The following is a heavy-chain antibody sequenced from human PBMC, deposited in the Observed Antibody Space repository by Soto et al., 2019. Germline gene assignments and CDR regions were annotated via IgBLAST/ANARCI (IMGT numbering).Heavy chain of an antibody. CDR3: ARDVAAAGLDY. CDR1: GYTFSDYG. J-gene: IGHJ4*02. V-gene: IGHV1-3*01. CDR2: INAGNGNT. Sequence: ASVKVSCKASGYTFSDYGITWLRQAPGQGLEWMGWINAGNGNTKYSQKFQGRVTITRDTSASTAYMELSSLRSEDTAVYYCARDVAAAGLDYWGQGTLVTVSS. D-gene: IGHD6-13*01.